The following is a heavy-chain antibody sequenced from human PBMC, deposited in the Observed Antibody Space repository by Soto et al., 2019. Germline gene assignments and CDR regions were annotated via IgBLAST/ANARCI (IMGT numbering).Heavy chain of an antibody. D-gene: IGHD3-10*01. CDR1: GGSFSTYV. CDR2: IIPIFGTA. CDR3: ARGEADTGDALDI. Sequence: GASVKVSCKASGGSFSTYVFSWVRQAPGQGLEWMGGIIPIFGTANYAQKFQDRVTITADKSTSTAYMELSSLRSEDTAMYYCARGEADTGDALDIWGQGTKVTVSS. J-gene: IGHJ3*02. V-gene: IGHV1-69*06.